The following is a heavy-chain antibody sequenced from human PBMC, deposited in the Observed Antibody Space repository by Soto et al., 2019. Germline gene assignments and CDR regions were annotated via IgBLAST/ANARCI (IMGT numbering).Heavy chain of an antibody. CDR3: ARELGVRGVRRYYYMDV. CDR2: INAGNGNT. D-gene: IGHD3-10*01. Sequence: ASVKVSCKASGYTFTSYAMHWVRQAPGQRLEWMGWINAGNGNTKYSQKFQGRVTITRDTSASTAYMELSSLRSEDTAVYYCARELGVRGVRRYYYMDVWGKGTTVTVSS. CDR1: GYTFTSYA. J-gene: IGHJ6*03. V-gene: IGHV1-3*01.